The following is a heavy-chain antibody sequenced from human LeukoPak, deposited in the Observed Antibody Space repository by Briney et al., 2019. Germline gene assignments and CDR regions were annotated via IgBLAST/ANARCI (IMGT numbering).Heavy chain of an antibody. D-gene: IGHD3-9*01. CDR1: GFTVSSNY. Sequence: GGSLRLSCAASGFTVSSNYMSWVRQAPGKGLEWVSVIYSRGSTYYADSVKGRFTISRDNSKDTLYLQMNSMRAEDTAVYYCARRSTLNYDILTGPRRYASDIWGQGTMVTVSS. CDR2: IYSRGST. J-gene: IGHJ3*02. V-gene: IGHV3-53*01. CDR3: ARRSTLNYDILTGPRRYASDI.